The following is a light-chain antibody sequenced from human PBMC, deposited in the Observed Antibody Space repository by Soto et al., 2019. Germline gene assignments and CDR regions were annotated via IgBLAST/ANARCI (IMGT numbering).Light chain of an antibody. CDR2: GAS. CDR1: QSVGSN. V-gene: IGKV3-11*01. CDR3: QQCSNWPLWS. J-gene: IGKJ1*01. Sequence: TVFTHSPGTLSLPPGARATLSCRASQSVGSNLAWYQQKPGQAPTLLIFGASNRATGIPARFSGSGSGTEFTLTISSLESEDFAVYFCQQCSNWPLWSFGQGTKVDIK.